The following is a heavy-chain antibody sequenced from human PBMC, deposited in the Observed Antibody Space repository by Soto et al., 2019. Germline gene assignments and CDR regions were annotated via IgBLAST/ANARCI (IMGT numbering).Heavy chain of an antibody. CDR2: INGDGSGT. J-gene: IGHJ4*02. CDR1: GFTFSGSW. D-gene: IGHD3-10*01. Sequence: EVQLVESGGGLVQPGGSLRLSCAASGFTFSGSWMHWVRQAPGKGLVWVSRINGDGSGTSYADFVKGRFTISRDDAKNTLFLQMNGLRAEDTAVYYCARGTFGSGTVNDYWGQGTLVTVSS. CDR3: ARGTFGSGTVNDY. V-gene: IGHV3-74*01.